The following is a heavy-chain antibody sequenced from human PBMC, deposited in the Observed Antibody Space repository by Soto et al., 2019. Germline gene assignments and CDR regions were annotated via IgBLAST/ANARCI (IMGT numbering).Heavy chain of an antibody. D-gene: IGHD6-19*01. Sequence: EVQLLESGGGLVQPGGSLRLSCAASGFTFSSYAMSWVRQAPGKGLEWVSAISGGDGSTYYADSVKGRFTISRDNSKNTLYLQMNSLRAEDTAVYYCAKGNKAVAAPFDYWGQGTLVTVSS. CDR1: GFTFSSYA. CDR2: ISGGDGST. J-gene: IGHJ4*02. CDR3: AKGNKAVAAPFDY. V-gene: IGHV3-23*01.